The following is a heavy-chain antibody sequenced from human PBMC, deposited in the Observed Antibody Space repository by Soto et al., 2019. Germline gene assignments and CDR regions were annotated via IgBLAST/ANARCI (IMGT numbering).Heavy chain of an antibody. J-gene: IGHJ3*02. V-gene: IGHV5-51*01. CDR1: GYSFTSYW. CDR3: ARVIAVAGTSPTDAFDI. CDR2: IYPGDSDT. D-gene: IGHD6-19*01. Sequence: GESLKISCKGSGYSFTSYWIGWVRQMPGKGLEWMGIIYPGDSDTRYSPSFQGQVTISADKSISTAYLQWNSLKASDTAMYYCARVIAVAGTSPTDAFDIWGQGTMVTVSS.